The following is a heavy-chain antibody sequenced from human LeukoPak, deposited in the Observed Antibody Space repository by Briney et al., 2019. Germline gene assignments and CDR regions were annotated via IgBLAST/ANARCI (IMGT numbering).Heavy chain of an antibody. V-gene: IGHV4-34*01. D-gene: IGHD6-6*01. CDR3: ARGQSYSSSSLYYYYYYYMDV. Sequence: TSSETLSLTCAVYGGSFSGYYWSWIRQPPGKGLEWIGEINHSGSTNYNPSLKSRVTISVDTSKNQFSLKLSSVTAADTAVYYCARGQSYSSSSLYYYYYYYMDVWGKGTTVTVSS. CDR1: GGSFSGYY. J-gene: IGHJ6*03. CDR2: INHSGST.